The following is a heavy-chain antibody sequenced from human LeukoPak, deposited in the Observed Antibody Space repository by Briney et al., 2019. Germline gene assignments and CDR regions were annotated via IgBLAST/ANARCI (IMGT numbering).Heavy chain of an antibody. CDR2: IYYSGST. J-gene: IGHJ4*02. Sequence: SETLSLTCTVSGGSVSSGSYYWSWIRQPPGKGLEWIGYIYYSGSTNYNPSLKSRVTISVDTSKNQFSLKLSSVTAADTAVYYCARAAEPYTPFDYWGQGTLVTVSS. CDR1: GGSVSSGSYY. D-gene: IGHD1-14*01. CDR3: ARAAEPYTPFDY. V-gene: IGHV4-61*01.